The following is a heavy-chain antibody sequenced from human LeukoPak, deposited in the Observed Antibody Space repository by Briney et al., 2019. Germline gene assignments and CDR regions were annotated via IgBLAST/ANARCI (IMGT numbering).Heavy chain of an antibody. Sequence: SETLSLTCAVSGGSINSNTYYWGWIRQPPGKGLEWIGIVYSSGSTYYNPSLKSRVAISVDTSKNQFSLRLSSVTAPDTAVYYCARRSRSGFFDYWGQGTLVTVSS. CDR3: ARRSRSGFFDY. D-gene: IGHD3-10*01. CDR1: GGSINSNTYY. V-gene: IGHV4-39*01. CDR2: VYSSGST. J-gene: IGHJ4*02.